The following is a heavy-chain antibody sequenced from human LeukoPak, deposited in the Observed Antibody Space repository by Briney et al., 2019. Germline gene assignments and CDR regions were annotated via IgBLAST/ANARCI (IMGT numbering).Heavy chain of an antibody. D-gene: IGHD3-22*01. CDR3: ARDLIFHDSPYDY. Sequence: PGGSLRLSCAASGFTFSSYNMNWVRQAPGKGLEWVSYISSSSSTIYYADSVKGRFTISRDNAKNFLYLQMNSLRAEDTALYFCARDLIFHDSPYDYWGQGTLVTVSS. CDR2: ISSSSSTI. J-gene: IGHJ4*02. CDR1: GFTFSSYN. V-gene: IGHV3-48*04.